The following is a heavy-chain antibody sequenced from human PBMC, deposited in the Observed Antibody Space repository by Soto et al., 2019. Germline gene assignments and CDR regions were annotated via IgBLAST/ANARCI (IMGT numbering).Heavy chain of an antibody. Sequence: QVQLVQSGAEVKKPGASVKVSCKASGYTFTSYAMHWVRQAPGQRLEWMGWINAGNGNTKYSQKFQGRVTITRDTSASTAYMELSSLRSEYTAVYYCGRHRKKLLWFGELLYGMDVWGQGTTVTVSS. CDR2: INAGNGNT. CDR1: GYTFTSYA. CDR3: GRHRKKLLWFGELLYGMDV. J-gene: IGHJ6*02. V-gene: IGHV1-3*01. D-gene: IGHD3-10*01.